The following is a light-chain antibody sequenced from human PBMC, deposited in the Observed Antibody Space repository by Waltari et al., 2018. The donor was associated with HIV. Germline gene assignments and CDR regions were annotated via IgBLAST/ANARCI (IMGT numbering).Light chain of an antibody. CDR2: LGS. J-gene: IGKJ5*01. V-gene: IGKV2-28*01. CDR1: QSLLNSNGFNY. Sequence: DIVMTQSPIPLPVTPGEPASISCRSSQSLLNSNGFNYLDWYLQRPGQSPRLLIYLGSDRAPGVPDRFSGSGSGTDFTLKISRVEAEDVGVYYCMQALQTPLITFGQGTRLEIK. CDR3: MQALQTPLIT.